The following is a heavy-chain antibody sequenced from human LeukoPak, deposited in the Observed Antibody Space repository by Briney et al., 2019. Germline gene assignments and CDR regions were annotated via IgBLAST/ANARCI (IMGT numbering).Heavy chain of an antibody. CDR1: GYTFTSYD. V-gene: IGHV1-8*02. J-gene: IGHJ4*02. CDR2: MNPNSGNT. CDR3: ALRGSGPNYPPDY. Sequence: GASVKVSCKASGYTFTSYDINWVRQATGQGLEWMGWMNPNSGNTGYAQKFQGRVTMTRNTSISTAHMELSSLRSEDTAVYYCALRGSGPNYPPDYWSQGTLVTVSS. D-gene: IGHD2-15*01.